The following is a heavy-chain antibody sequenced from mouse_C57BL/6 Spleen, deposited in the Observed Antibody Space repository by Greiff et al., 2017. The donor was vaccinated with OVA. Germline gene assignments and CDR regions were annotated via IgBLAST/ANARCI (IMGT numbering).Heavy chain of an antibody. CDR2: IDHEDGET. D-gene: IGHD1-1*01. Sequence: EVHLVESGAELVKPGASVKLSCTASGFNIKDYYMHWVKQRTEQGLEWIGRIDHEDGETKYATKFQGKATITADTSSNTADLQLSSLTSEDTAVYYCARHYGSSWYFDVWGTGTTVTVSS. CDR1: GFNIKDYY. V-gene: IGHV14-2*01. CDR3: ARHYGSSWYFDV. J-gene: IGHJ1*03.